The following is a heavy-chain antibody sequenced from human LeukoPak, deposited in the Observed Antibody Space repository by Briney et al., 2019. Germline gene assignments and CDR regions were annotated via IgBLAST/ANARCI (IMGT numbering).Heavy chain of an antibody. CDR3: AKGGKWDVTPFDY. CDR1: GFTFTSYS. J-gene: IGHJ4*02. V-gene: IGHV3-23*01. D-gene: IGHD1-26*01. CDR2: ISDGGGGT. Sequence: PGGSLRLSCAASGFTFTSYSMNWVRQAPGKGLEWVSTISDGGGGTYYADSVKGRFTISRDNSKSTLYLQVNSLRAEDTAVYYCAKGGKWDVTPFDYWGQGTLVTVSS.